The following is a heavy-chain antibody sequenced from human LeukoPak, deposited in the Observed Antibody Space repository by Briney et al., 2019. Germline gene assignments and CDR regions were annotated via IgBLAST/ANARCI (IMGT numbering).Heavy chain of an antibody. D-gene: IGHD3-16*01. CDR2: INHSGST. CDR1: GGSFSGYY. J-gene: IGHJ4*02. V-gene: IGHV4-34*01. CDR3: ARGLYAYLKY. Sequence: SETLSLTCAVYGGSFSGYYWSWIRQPPGKGLEWIGEINHSGSTNYNPSLKSRVTISVDMSKNQFSLKLSSVTAADTAVYYCARGLYAYLKYWGQGTLVTVSS.